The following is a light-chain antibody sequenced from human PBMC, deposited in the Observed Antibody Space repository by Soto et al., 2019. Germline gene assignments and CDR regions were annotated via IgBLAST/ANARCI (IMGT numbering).Light chain of an antibody. J-gene: IGKJ2*01. V-gene: IGKV3-15*01. Sequence: EIVMTQSPATLSVSPGERATLSCRASQSVSSNLAWYQQKPGQAPGLLIYGASTRATGTPARFSGSGSGTEFTLTISSLQSEDFAVYYCQQYNNWPPPMYTFGQGTKLEIK. CDR2: GAS. CDR1: QSVSSN. CDR3: QQYNNWPPPMYT.